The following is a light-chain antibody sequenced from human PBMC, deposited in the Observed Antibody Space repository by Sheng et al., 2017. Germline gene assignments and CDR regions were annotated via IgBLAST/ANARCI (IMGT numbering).Light chain of an antibody. CDR3: QVFDGRGGRVV. V-gene: IGLV3-21*02. CDR1: DIEDRN. CDR2: ADA. J-gene: IGLJ3*02. Sequence: SFVLTQPSSVSVAPGQTARITCGGDDIEDRNVQWYQQRPGQAPVLVVYADADRPSGIPERFSGSNSGSTATLTISRVEAEDEADYYCQVFDGRGGRVVFGGGTKLTV.